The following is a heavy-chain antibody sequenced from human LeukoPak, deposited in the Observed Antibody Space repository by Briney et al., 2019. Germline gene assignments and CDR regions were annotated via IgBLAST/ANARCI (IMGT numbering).Heavy chain of an antibody. V-gene: IGHV3-53*01. CDR1: GFSVINNY. CDR2: FYVGGAT. D-gene: IGHD5-24*01. Sequence: GGSLRLSCAVSGFSVINNYMSWVRQAPGKGLEWVSVFYVGGATYYADSVKGRFTISRDNSENTLYLQMKSLRAEDTAVYYCARGDGSNFFDYWAQGTLVTVSS. J-gene: IGHJ4*02. CDR3: ARGDGSNFFDY.